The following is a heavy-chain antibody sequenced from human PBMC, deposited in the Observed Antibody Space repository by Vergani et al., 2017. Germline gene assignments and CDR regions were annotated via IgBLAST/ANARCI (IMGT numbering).Heavy chain of an antibody. J-gene: IGHJ4*01. CDR2: IIPIFGTA. V-gene: IGHV1-69*01. CDR1: GGTFSSYA. D-gene: IGHD5-24*01. CDR3: ARGGPVGRLQLFYRFDY. Sequence: QVQLVQSGAEVKKPGSSVKVSCKASGGTFSSYAISWVRQAPGQGLEWMGGIIPIFGTANYAQKFQGRVTITADESTSTAYMELSSLRSEDTAVYYCARGGPVGRLQLFYRFDYWGHGTLVTVSS.